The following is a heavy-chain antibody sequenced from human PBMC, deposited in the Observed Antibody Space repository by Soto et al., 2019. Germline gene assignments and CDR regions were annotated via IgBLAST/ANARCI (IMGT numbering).Heavy chain of an antibody. V-gene: IGHV4-59*01. D-gene: IGHD6-13*01. CDR3: VRASSGQQLVQGLGYYYYDMDV. CDR1: GGSISNYY. Sequence: QVQLQESGPGLAKPSETLSLTCTVSGGSISNYYWSWIRQPPGKGLEWIGYIYYSGSTNYNPSLKSRVAMSVDTSKNQFSLKLTSVTAADTAVYYCVRASSGQQLVQGLGYYYYDMDVWGQGTTVTVSS. CDR2: IYYSGST. J-gene: IGHJ6*02.